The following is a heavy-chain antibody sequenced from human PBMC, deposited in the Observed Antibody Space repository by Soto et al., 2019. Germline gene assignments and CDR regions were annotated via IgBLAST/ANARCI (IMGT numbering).Heavy chain of an antibody. CDR2: ISAYNGNT. Sequence: QVQLVQSGAEVKKPGASVKVSCKASGYTFTSYGISWVRQAPGQGLEWMGWISAYNGNTNYAQKLQGRVTMTTDTSTSTAYMELRSLRSDDTAVYYCARDPRIAVAGPPVFYYGMDVWGQGTTVTVSS. J-gene: IGHJ6*02. D-gene: IGHD6-19*01. CDR1: GYTFTSYG. V-gene: IGHV1-18*01. CDR3: ARDPRIAVAGPPVFYYGMDV.